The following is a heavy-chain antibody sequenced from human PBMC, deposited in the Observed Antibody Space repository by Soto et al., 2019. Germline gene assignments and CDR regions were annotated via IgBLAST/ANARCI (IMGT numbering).Heavy chain of an antibody. CDR1: AFSLSTGGVG. J-gene: IGHJ4*02. D-gene: IGHD6-19*01. V-gene: IGHV2-5*02. CDR3: AHIVVAGLGYYFDY. CDR2: IYWDDDK. Sequence: SGPTLVNPTQTLTLTCTFSAFSLSTGGVGVGWIRKPPGKALEWLALIYWDDDKHYSPSLRSRLTITKDTSKNQVVLTMTNMDPVDTARYYCAHIVVAGLGYYFDYWGQGTLVTVSS.